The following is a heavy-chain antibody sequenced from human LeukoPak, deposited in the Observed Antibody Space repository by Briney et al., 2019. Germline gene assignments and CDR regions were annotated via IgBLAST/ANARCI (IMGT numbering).Heavy chain of an antibody. CDR2: ISYDGSNK. CDR1: GFTFSSYA. D-gene: IGHD3-22*01. V-gene: IGHV3-30*14. CDR3: ARDTYYDSSGYNFDY. Sequence: PGGSLRLSCAASGFTFSSYAMDWVRQAPGKGLEWVAVISYDGSNKYYADSVKGRFTISRDNSKNTLYLQMNSLRAEDTAVYYCARDTYYDSSGYNFDYWGQGTLVTVSS. J-gene: IGHJ4*02.